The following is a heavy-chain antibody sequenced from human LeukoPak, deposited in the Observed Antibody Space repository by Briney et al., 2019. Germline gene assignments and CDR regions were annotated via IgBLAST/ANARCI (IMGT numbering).Heavy chain of an antibody. D-gene: IGHD3-16*01. J-gene: IGHJ4*02. CDR3: ARERGLREYYFDY. CDR1: GGTFSSYA. CDR2: IIPFFGTA. Sequence: SVKVSCKASGGTFSSYAISWVRQAPGQGLEWMGRIIPFFGTANYAQKFQGRVTITTDESTSTAYMELSSLRSEDTAVYYCARERGLREYYFDYWGQGTLVTVSS. V-gene: IGHV1-69*05.